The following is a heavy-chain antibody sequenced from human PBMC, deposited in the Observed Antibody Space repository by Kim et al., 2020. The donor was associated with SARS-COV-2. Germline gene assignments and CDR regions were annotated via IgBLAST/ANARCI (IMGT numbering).Heavy chain of an antibody. V-gene: IGHV3-33*01. CDR2: IWYDGSNK. J-gene: IGHJ4*02. Sequence: GGSLRLSCAASGFTFSSYGMHWVRQAPGKGLEWVAVIWYDGSNKYYADSVKGRFTISRDNSKNTLYLQMNSLRAEDTAVYYCARDRSSWYGAIDYWGQGTLVTVSS. CDR1: GFTFSSYG. CDR3: ARDRSSWYGAIDY. D-gene: IGHD6-13*01.